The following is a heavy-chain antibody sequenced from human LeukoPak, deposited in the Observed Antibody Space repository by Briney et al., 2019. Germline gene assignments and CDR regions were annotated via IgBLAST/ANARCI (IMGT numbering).Heavy chain of an antibody. J-gene: IGHJ4*02. CDR1: GGSISSSSYY. CDR2: IYYSGST. V-gene: IGHV4-39*07. Sequence: PSETLSLTCTVSGGSISSSSYYWGWIRQPPGKGLEWIGSIYYSGSTYYNPSLKSRVTISVDTSKNQFSLKLSSVTAADTAVYYCARSPYDYVWGSYHEGEDYWGQGTLVTVSS. CDR3: ARSPYDYVWGSYHEGEDY. D-gene: IGHD3-16*02.